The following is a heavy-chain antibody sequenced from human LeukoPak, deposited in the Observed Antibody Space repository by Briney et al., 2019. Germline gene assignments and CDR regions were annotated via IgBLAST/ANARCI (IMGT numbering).Heavy chain of an antibody. CDR3: ARSGIAVADAFDI. J-gene: IGHJ3*02. CDR1: GFSFGTYS. CDR2: IWYDGSNE. D-gene: IGHD6-19*01. Sequence: GRSLRLSCAASGFSFGTYSMHWARQVPGKGLEWVAVIWYDGSNEDYADSVKGRFTISRDNSKNTLYLQMNSLRAEDTAVYYCARSGIAVADAFDIWGQGTMVTVSS. V-gene: IGHV3-33*01.